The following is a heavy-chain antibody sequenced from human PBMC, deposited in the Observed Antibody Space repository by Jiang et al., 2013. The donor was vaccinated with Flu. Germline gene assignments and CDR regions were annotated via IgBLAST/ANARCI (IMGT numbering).Heavy chain of an antibody. D-gene: IGHD2-2*01. Sequence: GAEVKKPGASVKVSCKASGDTLTGDDIIWLRQAPGQGLEWVGWVNSHNTKVQGRVAMTTDRSTNTAFLELRRLRSDDTAVYYCAKEVGGTSWPYAFDIWGQGTMVSVSS. J-gene: IGHJ3*02. CDR3: AKEVGGTSWPYAFDI. CDR1: GDTLTGDD. V-gene: IGHV1-18*01. CDR2: VNSHNT.